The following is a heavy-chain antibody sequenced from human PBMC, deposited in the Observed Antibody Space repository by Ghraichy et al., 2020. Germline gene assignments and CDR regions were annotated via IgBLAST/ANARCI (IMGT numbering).Heavy chain of an antibody. V-gene: IGHV1-69*13. D-gene: IGHD6-19*01. J-gene: IGHJ1*01. CDR1: GGTFSSYA. Sequence: SVKVSCKASGGTFSSYAISWVRQAPGQGLEWMGGIIPIFGTANYAQKFQGRVTITADESTSTAYMELSSLRSEDTAVYYCARGPAVAGTVEYFQHWGQGTLVTVSS. CDR2: IIPIFGTA. CDR3: ARGPAVAGTVEYFQH.